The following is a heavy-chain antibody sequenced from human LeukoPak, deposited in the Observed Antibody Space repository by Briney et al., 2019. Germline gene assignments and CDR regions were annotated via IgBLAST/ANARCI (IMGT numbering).Heavy chain of an antibody. J-gene: IGHJ4*02. CDR1: GFTFSSYA. CDR3: ARSPGGSFLLNEN. Sequence: GGSLRLSCAASGFTFSSYAMHWVRQAPGKGLEWVAVISYDGSNKYYADSVKGRFTISRDNSRNTLFLQMNSLRAEDTAVYYCARSPGGSFLLNENWGQGTLVTVSS. V-gene: IGHV3-30*14. D-gene: IGHD1-26*01. CDR2: ISYDGSNK.